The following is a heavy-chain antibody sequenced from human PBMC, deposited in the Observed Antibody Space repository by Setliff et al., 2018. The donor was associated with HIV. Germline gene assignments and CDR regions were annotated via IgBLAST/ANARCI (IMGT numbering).Heavy chain of an antibody. D-gene: IGHD3-10*01. J-gene: IGHJ6*02. CDR1: GGSISSYY. CDR3: ARHSYYASGSYSYYDGMDV. Sequence: SETLSLTCTISGGSISSYYWSWIRQPPGKGLEWIGNIHSSGSTNYNPSLKSRVTITVDTSKNQFSLKVTSVTAADTAVYYCARHSYYASGSYSYYDGMDVWGQGTTVTVSS. V-gene: IGHV4-4*09. CDR2: IHSSGST.